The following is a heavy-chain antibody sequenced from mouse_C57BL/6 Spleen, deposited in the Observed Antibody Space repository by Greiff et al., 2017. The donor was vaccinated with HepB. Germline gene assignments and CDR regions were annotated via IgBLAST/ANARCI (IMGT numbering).Heavy chain of an antibody. CDR2: IDPSDSYT. Sequence: QVQLQQPGAELVRPGTSVKLSCKASGYTFTSYWMHWVKQRPGQGLEWIGVIDPSDSYTNYNQKFKGKATLTVDTSSSTAYMQLSSLTSEDSAVYYCAKGGYYGNFFDYWGQGTTLTVSS. CDR3: AKGGYYGNFFDY. V-gene: IGHV1-59*01. CDR1: GYTFTSYW. J-gene: IGHJ2*01. D-gene: IGHD2-1*01.